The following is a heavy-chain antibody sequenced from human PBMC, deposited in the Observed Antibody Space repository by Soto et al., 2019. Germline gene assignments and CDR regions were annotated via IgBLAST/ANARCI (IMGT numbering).Heavy chain of an antibody. CDR1: GFTFTGYE. Sequence: EVQLVESGGGLVQPGGSLRLSCVASGFTFTGYEMNWVRQTPGKGLEWVSYISSSGNSKYYADSVKGRFTISRDNAKNSLYLQMNSLRAEDTAIYYCASESCSSSSCSTRYGMDVWGQGSTVTVSS. CDR2: ISSSGNSK. CDR3: ASESCSSSSCSTRYGMDV. J-gene: IGHJ6*02. D-gene: IGHD2-2*01. V-gene: IGHV3-48*03.